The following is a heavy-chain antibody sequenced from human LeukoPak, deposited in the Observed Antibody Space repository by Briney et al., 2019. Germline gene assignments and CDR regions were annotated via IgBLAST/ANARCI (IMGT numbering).Heavy chain of an antibody. J-gene: IGHJ3*02. Sequence: GGSLRLSCAASGFTVSSNYMSWVRQAPGKGLEWVANIKQDGSEKYYVDSVKGRFTISRDNAKNSLYLQMNSLRAEDTAVYYCAREGSGSYYTDAFDIWGQGTMVTVSS. D-gene: IGHD1-26*01. V-gene: IGHV3-7*01. CDR2: IKQDGSEK. CDR1: GFTVSSNY. CDR3: AREGSGSYYTDAFDI.